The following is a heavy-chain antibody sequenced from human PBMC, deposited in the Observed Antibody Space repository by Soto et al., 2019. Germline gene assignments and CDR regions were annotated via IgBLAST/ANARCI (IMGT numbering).Heavy chain of an antibody. CDR3: AKEGGCSSTSCYVRGGINYYYYGMDV. CDR2: ISGSGGST. CDR1: GFTFSSYA. J-gene: IGHJ6*02. Sequence: PGGSLRLSCAASGFTFSSYAMSWVRQAPGKGLEWVSAISGSGGSTYYADSVKGRFTISRDNSKNTLYLQMNSLRAEDTAVYYCAKEGGCSSTSCYVRGGINYYYYGMDVWGQGTTVTVSS. V-gene: IGHV3-23*01. D-gene: IGHD2-2*01.